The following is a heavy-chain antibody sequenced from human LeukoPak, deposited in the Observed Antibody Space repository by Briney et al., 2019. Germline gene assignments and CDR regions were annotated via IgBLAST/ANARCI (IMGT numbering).Heavy chain of an antibody. J-gene: IGHJ4*02. CDR1: GFTFDDYA. V-gene: IGHV3-43*02. Sequence: GGSLRLSCAASGFTFDDYAMHWVRQAPGKGLEWVSLISGDGGSTYYADSVKGRFTISRDNSKNTLYLQMNSLRVEDTAVYYCARARPGVAGFFDCWGQGTLVTVSS. CDR3: ARARPGVAGFFDC. D-gene: IGHD3-3*01. CDR2: ISGDGGST.